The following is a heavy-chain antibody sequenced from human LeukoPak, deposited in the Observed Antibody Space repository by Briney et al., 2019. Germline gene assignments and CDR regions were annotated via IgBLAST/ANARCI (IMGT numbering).Heavy chain of an antibody. Sequence: GGSLRLSCAASGFTFSSYGMHWVRQAPGKGLQWVALISHDGSNKYYADSVRGRFTISRDNSKNTLYLQMNSLRAEDTAVYYCTTRGGSFSIFDYWGQGTLVTVSS. J-gene: IGHJ4*02. CDR3: TTRGGSFSIFDY. CDR2: ISHDGSNK. D-gene: IGHD1-26*01. V-gene: IGHV3-30*03. CDR1: GFTFSSYG.